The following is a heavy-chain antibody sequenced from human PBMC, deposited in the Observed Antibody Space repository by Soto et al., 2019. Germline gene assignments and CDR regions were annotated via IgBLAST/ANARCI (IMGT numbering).Heavy chain of an antibody. CDR1: GLALTSDW. D-gene: IGHD1-20*01. CDR3: ATARRQTNNGWSKTFEF. CDR2: IKSNLDGGTT. J-gene: IGHJ4*02. V-gene: IGHV3-15*07. Sequence: QPVESGGGLVEPGGSLRLSCTASGLALTSDWLSWVRQVPGKGLEWLGLIKSNLDGGTTDYAAPLKGRIRISRDDSRNTVYLQMDRLNSEDTAFYYCATARRQTNNGWSKTFEFWGQGTLVTVSS.